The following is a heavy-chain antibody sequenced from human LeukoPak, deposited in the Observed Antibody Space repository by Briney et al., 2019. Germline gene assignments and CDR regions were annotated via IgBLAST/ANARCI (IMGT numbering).Heavy chain of an antibody. Sequence: SETLSLTCSISGGSISSSSYYWGWIRQPPGKGLEWIGSFYYSGNTYYNPSPKSRVTISVDTSKNEFSLNLRSVTAADTAVFYCARTAGIAVAGSRQYFDYWGQGMLVTVSS. CDR1: GGSISSSSYY. D-gene: IGHD6-19*01. CDR2: FYYSGNT. V-gene: IGHV4-39*01. CDR3: ARTAGIAVAGSRQYFDY. J-gene: IGHJ4*02.